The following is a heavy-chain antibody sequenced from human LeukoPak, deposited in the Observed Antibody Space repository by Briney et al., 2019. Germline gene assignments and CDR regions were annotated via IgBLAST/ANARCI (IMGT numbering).Heavy chain of an antibody. CDR1: GAYVTTYS. CDR2: FTLSGTT. V-gene: IGHV4-59*02. J-gene: IGHJ4*02. D-gene: IGHD5-18*01. Sequence: SETLSLTCIVSGAYVTTYSWNWIRQSPGKGLEWIGYFTLSGTTSYSSSLKSRVTISVDTSKNQFSLKLSSVTAADTAVYYCARAARWRWAIQANYFDYWGQGTLVTVSS. CDR3: ARAARWRWAIQANYFDY.